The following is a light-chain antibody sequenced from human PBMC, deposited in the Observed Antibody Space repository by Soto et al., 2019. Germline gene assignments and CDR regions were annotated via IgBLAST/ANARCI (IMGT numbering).Light chain of an antibody. Sequence: QLVLTQPASVSGSPGQSINISCTGTSSDVGGYNYVSWYQQHPGKAPKLMIYDVSNRPSGVSNRFSGSKSGNTASLTISGLQAEDEADYYCSSYTSSSTWVFGGGTKLTVL. CDR1: SSDVGGYNY. J-gene: IGLJ3*02. V-gene: IGLV2-14*01. CDR3: SSYTSSSTWV. CDR2: DVS.